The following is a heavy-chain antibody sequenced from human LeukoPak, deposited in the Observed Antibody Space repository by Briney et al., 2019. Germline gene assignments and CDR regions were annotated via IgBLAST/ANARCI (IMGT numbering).Heavy chain of an antibody. V-gene: IGHV3-53*01. CDR2: IYGGGST. J-gene: IGHJ4*02. Sequence: PGGSLRLSCAASGFTVSSNFMGWVRQAPGKGLEWVSVIYGGGSTYYADSVKGRFTISRDTSKNTLHLQMNSLRAEDTAVYYCATWPGGWYGEDYWGQGTLVTVSS. D-gene: IGHD6-19*01. CDR1: GFTVSSNF. CDR3: ATWPGGWYGEDY.